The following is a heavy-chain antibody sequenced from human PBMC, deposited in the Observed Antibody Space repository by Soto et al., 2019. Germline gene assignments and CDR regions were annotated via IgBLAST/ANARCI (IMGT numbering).Heavy chain of an antibody. CDR2: LSGGGSNT. V-gene: IGHV3-23*01. D-gene: IGHD4-17*01. Sequence: EVQLLESGGGLVQQGGSLRLSCAASGFSCRTYSMAWVRQPPGKGLAWVSGLSGGGSNTFYADSVQGRFTIAVDNSKNTVYLQLNILSVEHTAVYYCATWVVYADVWGQGTLVTVSS. J-gene: IGHJ4*02. CDR1: GFSCRTYS. CDR3: ATWVVYADV.